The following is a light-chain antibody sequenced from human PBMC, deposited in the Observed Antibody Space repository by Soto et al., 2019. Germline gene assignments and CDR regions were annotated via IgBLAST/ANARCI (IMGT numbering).Light chain of an antibody. Sequence: EIVMTQSPLSLPVTPGEPASISCRSSQSLLHINGDTYLDWYLQKPGQSPQLLIYLGSNRASGVHARFRGSVSGTDFTLEISRVEAEDVGVYYCMQALQSPFTFGPGTKVDIK. V-gene: IGKV2-28*01. CDR2: LGS. CDR3: MQALQSPFT. CDR1: QSLLHINGDTY. J-gene: IGKJ3*01.